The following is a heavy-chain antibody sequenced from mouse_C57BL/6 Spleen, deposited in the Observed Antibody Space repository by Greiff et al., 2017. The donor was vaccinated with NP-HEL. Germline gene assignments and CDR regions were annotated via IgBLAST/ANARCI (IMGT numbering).Heavy chain of an antibody. CDR2: IDPENGDT. D-gene: IGHD2-5*01. V-gene: IGHV14-4*01. CDR3: TEAYYSNYDFDY. J-gene: IGHJ2*01. CDR1: GFNIKDDY. Sequence: VQLQQSGAELVRPGASVKLSCTASGFNIKDDYMHWVKQRPEQGLEWIGWIDPENGDTEYAAKFQGKATITADTSSNTAYLQLSSLTSEDTAVYYCTEAYYSNYDFDYWGQGTTLTVSS.